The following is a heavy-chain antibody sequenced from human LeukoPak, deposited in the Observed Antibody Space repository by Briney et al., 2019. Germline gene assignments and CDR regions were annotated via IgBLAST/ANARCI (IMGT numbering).Heavy chain of an antibody. CDR2: IYYSGST. CDR1: GGSISSYY. Sequence: SETLSLTCTVSGGSISSYYWSWIRQPPGKGLEWIGYIYYSGSTNYNPSLKSRVTISVDTSKNQFSLKLSSVTAADTAVYYCARVDAYYDILTGSEIGYFDLWGRGTLVTVSS. D-gene: IGHD3-9*01. V-gene: IGHV4-59*01. J-gene: IGHJ2*01. CDR3: ARVDAYYDILTGSEIGYFDL.